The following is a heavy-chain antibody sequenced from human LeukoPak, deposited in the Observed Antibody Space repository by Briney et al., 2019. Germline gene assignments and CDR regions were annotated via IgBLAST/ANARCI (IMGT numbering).Heavy chain of an antibody. CDR1: GFTFSTYA. V-gene: IGHV3-23*01. Sequence: GGSLRLSCAASGFTFSTYAMSWVRQAPGKGLEWVSLISGSGGSTYYADSVKGRFTISRDNGKNTLSLQMNSLRAEDTALYYCAKERLATATFDSWGRGTLVTVSS. CDR2: ISGSGGST. CDR3: AKERLATATFDS. J-gene: IGHJ4*02. D-gene: IGHD5-18*01.